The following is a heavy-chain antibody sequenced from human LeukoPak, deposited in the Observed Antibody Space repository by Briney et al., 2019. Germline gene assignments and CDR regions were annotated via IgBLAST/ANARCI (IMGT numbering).Heavy chain of an antibody. J-gene: IGHJ6*03. V-gene: IGHV1-46*01. CDR2: INPTGGST. CDR3: ARRVYYYYYYMDV. CDR1: GYTFTSYY. Sequence: ASVKVSCKASGYTFTSYYMHWVRQAPGEGLEWMGIINPTGGSTSYAQKFQGRVTMTTDTSTSTAYMELRSLRSDDTAVYYCARRVYYYYYYMDVWGKGTTVTVSS.